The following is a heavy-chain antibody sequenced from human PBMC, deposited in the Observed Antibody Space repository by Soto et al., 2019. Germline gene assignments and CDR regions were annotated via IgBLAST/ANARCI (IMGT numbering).Heavy chain of an antibody. J-gene: IGHJ6*02. V-gene: IGHV1-18*01. CDR1: GYTFTRSG. Sequence: AFLKVSCKASGYTFTRSGISWVRQAPGQGLEWMGWISTYNGDTNYAQTFQGRVTMTTDTSTSTVHMEVRSLRSDDTAVYYCAREGVAPYYYYGMDVWGQGTPVTVSS. D-gene: IGHD5-12*01. CDR3: AREGVAPYYYYGMDV. CDR2: ISTYNGDT.